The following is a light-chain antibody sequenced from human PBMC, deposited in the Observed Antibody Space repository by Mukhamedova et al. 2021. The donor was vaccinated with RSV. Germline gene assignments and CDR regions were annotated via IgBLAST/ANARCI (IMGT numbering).Light chain of an antibody. Sequence: WYQRRVHGRAPKLLIYAISKLQSGVSSRFSGSGSGRDFTLTISSLQPEDSATYYCLQDSSYLYTFGQGTKLQI. V-gene: IGKV1-6*01. CDR2: AIS. J-gene: IGKJ2*01. CDR3: LQDSSYLYT.